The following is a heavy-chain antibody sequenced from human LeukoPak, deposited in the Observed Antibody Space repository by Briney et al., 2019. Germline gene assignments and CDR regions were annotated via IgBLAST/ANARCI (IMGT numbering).Heavy chain of an antibody. V-gene: IGHV3-21*01. D-gene: IGHD5-24*01. CDR1: GFTFSAYY. CDR2: ISSTTDYK. Sequence: GGSLRLSCAASGFTFSAYYMNWVRQAPGKGLEWVSSISSTTDYKVYADSLKGRFTISRDNAKNSLYLQMNSLRAEDTAVYYCARAKNIKMTTILDYWGQGNLVTVSS. CDR3: ARAKNIKMTTILDY. J-gene: IGHJ4*02.